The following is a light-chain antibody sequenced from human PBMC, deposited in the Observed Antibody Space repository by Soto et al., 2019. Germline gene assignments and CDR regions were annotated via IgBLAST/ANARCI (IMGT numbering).Light chain of an antibody. Sequence: QSALTQPASVSGSPGQSITISCTGTNSDVGGYNFVSWYQQQPGKAPKLIIYDVSNRPSGLSNRFSGSKSGNTASLTISGLHAEDEADYYCSSYTSSIYVFGTGTKLTVL. V-gene: IGLV2-14*01. CDR1: NSDVGGYNF. CDR2: DVS. CDR3: SSYTSSIYV. J-gene: IGLJ1*01.